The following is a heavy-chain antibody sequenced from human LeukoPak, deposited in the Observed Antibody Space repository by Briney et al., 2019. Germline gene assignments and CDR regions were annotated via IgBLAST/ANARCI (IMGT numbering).Heavy chain of an antibody. CDR2: ISSSSSYI. Sequence: ETLSLTCAVYGGSFSGYYWSWIRQPPGKGLEWVSSISSSSSYIYYADSVKGRFTISRDNAKNSLYLQMNSLRAEDTAVYYCARADWDTAMIDYWGQGTLVTVSS. CDR3: ARADWDTAMIDY. CDR1: GGSFSGYY. D-gene: IGHD5-18*01. V-gene: IGHV3-21*01. J-gene: IGHJ4*02.